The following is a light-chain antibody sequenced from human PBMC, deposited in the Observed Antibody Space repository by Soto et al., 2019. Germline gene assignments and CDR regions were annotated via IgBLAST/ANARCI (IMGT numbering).Light chain of an antibody. CDR1: QSVSSDS. CDR2: GAS. J-gene: IGKJ5*01. CDR3: QQRSNWWIT. V-gene: IGKV3D-20*02. Sequence: EIVLTQSPGTLSLSPGERATLSCRAGQSVSSDSLAWYQHKLGQAPRLLIYGASNRATGIPDRFSGSGSGTDFTLTISSLEPEDFAVYYCQQRSNWWITFGQGTRLEIK.